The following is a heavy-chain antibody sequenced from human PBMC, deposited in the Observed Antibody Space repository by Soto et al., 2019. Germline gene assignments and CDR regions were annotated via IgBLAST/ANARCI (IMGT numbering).Heavy chain of an antibody. Sequence: PSETLSLTCAVSGGSINSGDYSWTWIRQPPGKGLEWIGYIYHTGTTYYNMSLKSRVTISVDRSKNQFSLKLSSVTAADTAVYYGAGGINYYDSSGDSWYLYGYGGQGTLVTVSS. CDR1: GGSINSGDYS. CDR3: AGGINYYDSSGDSWYLYGY. D-gene: IGHD3-22*01. J-gene: IGHJ4*02. CDR2: IYHTGTT. V-gene: IGHV4-30-2*01.